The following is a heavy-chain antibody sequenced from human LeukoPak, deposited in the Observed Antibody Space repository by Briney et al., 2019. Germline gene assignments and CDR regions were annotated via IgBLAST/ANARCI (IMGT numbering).Heavy chain of an antibody. D-gene: IGHD3-3*01. CDR1: GFTFSNYA. CDR3: AKDLNWSGSPPNTFDY. Sequence: GGSLRLSCAASGFTFSNYAMSWVRQAPGKGLEWVSAISGSGGSTYYADSVKGRFTISRDNSKNTLYLQMNSLRAEDTAVYYCAKDLNWSGSPPNTFDYWGQGTLVTVSS. J-gene: IGHJ4*02. CDR2: ISGSGGST. V-gene: IGHV3-23*01.